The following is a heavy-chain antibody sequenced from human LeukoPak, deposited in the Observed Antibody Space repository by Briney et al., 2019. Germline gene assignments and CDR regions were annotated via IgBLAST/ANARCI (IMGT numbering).Heavy chain of an antibody. V-gene: IGHV4-34*01. Sequence: TETLSLTCAVYGGSFSGYYWSWIRQPPGKGLEWIGEINHSGSTNYNPSLKSRVTISVDTSKNQFSLKLSSVTAADTAVYYCARPAGAFDYWGQGTLVTVSS. CDR1: GGSFSGYY. D-gene: IGHD1-26*01. CDR2: INHSGST. J-gene: IGHJ4*02. CDR3: ARPAGAFDY.